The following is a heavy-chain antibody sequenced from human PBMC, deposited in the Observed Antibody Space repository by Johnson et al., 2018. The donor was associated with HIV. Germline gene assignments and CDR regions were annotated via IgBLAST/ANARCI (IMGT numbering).Heavy chain of an antibody. J-gene: IGHJ3*02. CDR2: IYSGGST. CDR1: GFTFSSYA. Sequence: EVQLVESGGGLVQPGGSLRLSCAASGFTFSSYALSWVRQAPGKGLQWVSAIYSGGSTYYADSVKGRFTISRDNSKNTLYLQMNSLRAEDTAVYYCARGGGTMDDAFDIWGQGTMVTVSS. V-gene: IGHV3-66*01. D-gene: IGHD3-10*01. CDR3: ARGGGTMDDAFDI.